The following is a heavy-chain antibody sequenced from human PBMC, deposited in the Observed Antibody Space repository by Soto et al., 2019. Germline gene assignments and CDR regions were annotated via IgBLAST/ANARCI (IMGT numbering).Heavy chain of an antibody. CDR1: GGSISSSSYY. V-gene: IGHV4-39*01. Sequence: SETLSLTCTVSGGSISSSSYYWGWIRQPPGKGLEWIGSIYYSGSTYYNPSLKSRVTISVDTSKNQFSLKLSSVTAADTAVYYCARRFFMDVWGKGTTVTVSS. J-gene: IGHJ6*03. CDR3: ARRFFMDV. CDR2: IYYSGST.